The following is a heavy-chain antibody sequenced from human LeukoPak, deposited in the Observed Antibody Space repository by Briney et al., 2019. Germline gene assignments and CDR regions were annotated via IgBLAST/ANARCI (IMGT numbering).Heavy chain of an antibody. V-gene: IGHV4-34*01. CDR3: ARGWSYSAIDY. CDR2: INHSGST. CDR1: GGSFSGYY. Sequence: SETLSLTCAVYGGSFSGYYWSWIRQPPGEGLEWIGEINHSGSTNYNPSLKSRVTISVDTSKNQFSLKLSSVTAADTAVYYCARGWSYSAIDYWGQGTLVTVSS. D-gene: IGHD3-10*01. J-gene: IGHJ4*02.